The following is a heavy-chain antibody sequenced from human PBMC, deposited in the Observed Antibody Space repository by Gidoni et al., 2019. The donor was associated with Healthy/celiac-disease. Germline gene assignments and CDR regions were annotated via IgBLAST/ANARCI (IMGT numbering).Heavy chain of an antibody. D-gene: IGHD1-26*01. CDR2: INSDGSST. CDR1: VFTFSSYW. V-gene: IGHV3-74*01. Sequence: EVQLVESGGGLVQPGGSLRLSCAASVFTFSSYWMHWVRQAPGKGLVWVSRINSDGSSTSYADSVKGRFTISRDNAKNTLYLQMNSLRAEDTAVYYCARDMGIVGALYAFDIWGQGTMVTVSS. CDR3: ARDMGIVGALYAFDI. J-gene: IGHJ3*02.